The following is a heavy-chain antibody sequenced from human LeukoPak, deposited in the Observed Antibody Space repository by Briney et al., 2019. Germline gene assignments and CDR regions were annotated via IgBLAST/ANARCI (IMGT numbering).Heavy chain of an antibody. V-gene: IGHV3-66*02. Sequence: PGGSLRLSWAASGFTVSSNCMGWVRQSPGKGLEGVSLIYDGGSTFYADSMKGRFTISRDNSRNTLYLQMNSLRAEDTAVYYCARVAAAGTEYFQHWGQGTLVTVSS. CDR3: ARVAAAGTEYFQH. CDR2: IYDGGST. CDR1: GFTVSSNC. J-gene: IGHJ1*01. D-gene: IGHD1/OR15-1a*01.